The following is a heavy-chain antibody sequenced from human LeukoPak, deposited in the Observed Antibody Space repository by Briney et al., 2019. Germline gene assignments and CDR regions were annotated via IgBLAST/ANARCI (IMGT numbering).Heavy chain of an antibody. D-gene: IGHD1-26*01. CDR2: IYYSGST. Sequence: PSETLSLTCNVSGVSISTFYWTWIRQPPGRELEWIGYIYYSGSTNYNPSLKSRVAISVDTSKNQLSLKLSSVTAADTAVYYCARVSWELPYWGQGTLVTVSS. V-gene: IGHV4-59*08. CDR3: ARVSWELPY. CDR1: GVSISTFY. J-gene: IGHJ4*02.